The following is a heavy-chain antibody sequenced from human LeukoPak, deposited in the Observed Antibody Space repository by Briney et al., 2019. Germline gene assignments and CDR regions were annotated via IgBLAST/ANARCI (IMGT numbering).Heavy chain of an antibody. D-gene: IGHD1-7*01. J-gene: IGHJ4*02. Sequence: PGGSLRLSCAASGFTFTTYGMHWVRQAPGKGLVWVSRIMSDGRSTYADSVKGRFTISRDTAKNTLYLQMNSLRAEDTAVYSCATNSNWNFGKWGQGTLVTVSS. CDR3: ATNSNWNFGK. CDR2: IMSDGRST. CDR1: GFTFTTYG. V-gene: IGHV3-74*01.